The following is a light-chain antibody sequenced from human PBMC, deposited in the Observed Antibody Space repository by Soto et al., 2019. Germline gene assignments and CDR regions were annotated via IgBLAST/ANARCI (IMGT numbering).Light chain of an antibody. CDR1: SGHSSYA. CDR3: QTWGTGTVV. J-gene: IGLJ2*01. Sequence: QLVLTQSPSASASLGASVQLTCTLSSGHSSYAIAWHQEQPEKGPRYLMKVNSDGSHNKGDGIPDRFSGSSSGAERYLTISSLQSEDEADYFCQTWGTGTVVFGGGTKLTVL. CDR2: VNSDGSH. V-gene: IGLV4-69*01.